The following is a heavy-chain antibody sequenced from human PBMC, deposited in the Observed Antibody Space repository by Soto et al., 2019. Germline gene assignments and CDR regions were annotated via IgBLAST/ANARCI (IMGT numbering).Heavy chain of an antibody. CDR1: GYTFTGYY. CDR3: ARHRAAAGFFDS. Sequence: QVQLVQTGAEVKKPGASVKVSCKASGYTFTGYYMHWVRQAPGQGLEWMGWINPNSGGTNYAQKFQGWVTMARDTSLITAYMELIRVESDDTAVYYCARHRAAAGFFDSWSQGTLVTVSS. CDR2: INPNSGGT. V-gene: IGHV1-2*04. D-gene: IGHD6-13*01. J-gene: IGHJ4*02.